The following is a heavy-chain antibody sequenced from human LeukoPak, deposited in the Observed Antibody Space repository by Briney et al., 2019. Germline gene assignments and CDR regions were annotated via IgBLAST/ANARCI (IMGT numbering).Heavy chain of an antibody. Sequence: SQTLSLTCAISGDSVSSNSCAWNWIRQSPSRGLEWLGRTYYRSKWYNDYAVSVKSRITINPDTSKNQFSLQLNSVTAADTAVYYCARPTTVTRWAGPGTGWFDPWGQGTLVTVSS. V-gene: IGHV6-1*01. D-gene: IGHD4-17*01. CDR1: GDSVSSNSCA. CDR2: TYYRSKWYN. CDR3: ARPTTVTRWAGPGTGWFDP. J-gene: IGHJ5*02.